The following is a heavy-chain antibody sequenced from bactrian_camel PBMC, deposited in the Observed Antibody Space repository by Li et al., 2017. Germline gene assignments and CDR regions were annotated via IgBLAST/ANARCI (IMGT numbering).Heavy chain of an antibody. CDR2: IASDGYT. J-gene: IGHJ4*01. D-gene: IGHD5*01. Sequence: VQLVESGGGSVQAGGSLRLSCSLTGYTYSGSGYCMGWFRQAPGKVREGVAGIASDGYTTYADAVRGRFTISKDNAKNTLYLQMNGLKPDDTAMYYCAADRRYTLGLTVRWYEYWGQGTQVTVS. V-gene: IGHV3S53*01. CDR3: AADRRYTLGLTVRWYEY. CDR1: GYTYSGSG.